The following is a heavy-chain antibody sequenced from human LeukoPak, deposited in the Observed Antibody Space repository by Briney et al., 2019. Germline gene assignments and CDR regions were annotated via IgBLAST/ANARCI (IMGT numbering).Heavy chain of an antibody. CDR1: GFTFSSYA. CDR2: ISGSGGST. J-gene: IGHJ1*01. CDR3: AKDERYCSGGSCCSTYFQH. D-gene: IGHD2-15*01. Sequence: GGSLRLSCAASGFTFSSYAMSWVRQAPGKGLEWVSAISGSGGSTYYADSVKGRFTISRDNSKNTLYLQMNSLRAEDTAVYYCAKDERYCSGGSCCSTYFQHWGQGTLVTVSS. V-gene: IGHV3-23*01.